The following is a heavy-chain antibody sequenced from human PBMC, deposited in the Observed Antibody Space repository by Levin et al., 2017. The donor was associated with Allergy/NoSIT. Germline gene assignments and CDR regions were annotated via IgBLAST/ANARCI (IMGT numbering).Heavy chain of an antibody. CDR3: ARDLATSPYNWFDP. CDR1: GGSITGYS. CDR2: IYSSGNH. V-gene: IGHV4-4*07. J-gene: IGHJ5*02. D-gene: IGHD1-26*01. Sequence: GSLRLSCTVSGGSITGYSWSWIRQPAGKGLEWIAIIYSSGNHNYNPSLESRVTMSVDTSKNQFSLKLSSVTAADTAVYYCARDLATSPYNWFDPWGQGILVTVPS.